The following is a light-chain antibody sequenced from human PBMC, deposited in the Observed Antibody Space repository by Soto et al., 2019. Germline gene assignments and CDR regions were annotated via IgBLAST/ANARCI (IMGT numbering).Light chain of an antibody. J-gene: IGKJ1*01. CDR3: QQYNNWRPRLT. CDR1: QSVSSN. Sequence: EIVMTQSPATLSVSPGERATLSCRASQSVSSNLAWYQQKPGQAPRLLIYGASTRATGIPARFSGSGSGTEFTLTISSRQSEDFAVYYCQQYNNWRPRLTFGRGTKVEIK. V-gene: IGKV3-15*01. CDR2: GAS.